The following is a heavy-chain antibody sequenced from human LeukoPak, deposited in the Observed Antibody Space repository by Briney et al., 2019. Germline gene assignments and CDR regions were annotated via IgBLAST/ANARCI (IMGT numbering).Heavy chain of an antibody. J-gene: IGHJ4*02. CDR2: ISYDGSNK. D-gene: IGHD4-17*01. V-gene: IGHV3-30*18. Sequence: PGGSLRLSCTVSGFTVSSNSMSWVRQAPGKGLEWVAVISYDGSNKYYADSVKGRFTISRDNSKNTLYLQMNSLRAEDTAVYYCAKERSDYGDYRYFDYWGQGTLVTVSS. CDR1: GFTVSSNS. CDR3: AKERSDYGDYRYFDY.